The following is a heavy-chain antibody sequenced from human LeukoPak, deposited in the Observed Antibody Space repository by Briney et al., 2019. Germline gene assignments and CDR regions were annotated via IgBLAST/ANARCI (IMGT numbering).Heavy chain of an antibody. V-gene: IGHV3-23*01. D-gene: IGHD6-13*01. CDR1: GFTFSTYA. Sequence: GGSLRLSCAVSGFTFSTYAMSWVRQAPGKGLEWVSAISSSGETTYYTGSVKGRFTISRDNSKNTLFPQMNSLSAVDTAVYYCAKEGVQRTSSRWLGIDSWGQGTLVTVSS. CDR3: AKEGVQRTSSRWLGIDS. CDR2: ISSSGETT. J-gene: IGHJ5*01.